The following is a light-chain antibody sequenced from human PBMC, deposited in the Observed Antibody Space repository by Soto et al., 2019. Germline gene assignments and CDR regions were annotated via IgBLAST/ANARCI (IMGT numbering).Light chain of an antibody. CDR1: SSDVGGYKY. V-gene: IGLV2-8*01. CDR2: EVN. Sequence: QSALTQHPSASGSPGQSVTISCTGTSSDVGGYKYVSWYQQKSGKAPTLIIYEVNERPSGVPDRFSGSKSDNTASLTVSGLQADDEADYYCSAYAGRNNVLFGGGTKLTVL. J-gene: IGLJ2*01. CDR3: SAYAGRNNVL.